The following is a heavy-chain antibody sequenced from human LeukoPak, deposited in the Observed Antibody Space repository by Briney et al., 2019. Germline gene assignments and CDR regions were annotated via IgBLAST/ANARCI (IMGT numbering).Heavy chain of an antibody. J-gene: IGHJ5*02. CDR3: ARAMSMGYCSGGSCYPAINWFDP. D-gene: IGHD2-15*01. CDR1: GGTFSSYA. V-gene: IGHV1-69*05. CDR2: IIPIFGTA. Sequence: GASVKVSCKASGGTFSSYAISWVRQAPGQGLEWMGRIIPIFGTANYAQKFQGRVTITTDESTSTAYMELSSLRSEGTAVYYCARAMSMGYCSGGSCYPAINWFDPWGQGTLVTVSS.